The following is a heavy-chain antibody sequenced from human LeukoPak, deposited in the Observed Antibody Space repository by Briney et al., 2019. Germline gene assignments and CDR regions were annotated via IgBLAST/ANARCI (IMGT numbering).Heavy chain of an antibody. CDR2: INPSGGST. V-gene: IGHV1-46*01. J-gene: IGHJ4*02. D-gene: IGHD3-10*01. CDR1: GYTFTSYY. CDR3: ARDPYYYGSGSDQTHYFDY. Sequence: GASVKVSCKASGYTFTSYYMHWVRQAPGQGLEWMGIINPSGGSTSYAQKFQGRVTMTRETSTSTVSMELSSLRSEDTAVYYCARDPYYYGSGSDQTHYFDYWGQGTLVTVSS.